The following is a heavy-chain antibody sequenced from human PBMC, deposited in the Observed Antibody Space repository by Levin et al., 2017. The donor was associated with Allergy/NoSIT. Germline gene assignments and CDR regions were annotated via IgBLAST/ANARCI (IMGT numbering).Heavy chain of an antibody. V-gene: IGHV4-39*01. CDR2: IYYSGST. D-gene: IGHD6-6*01. CDR3: ARHEKYSSSSQVFDY. J-gene: IGHJ4*02. CDR1: GGSISSSSYY. Sequence: SETLSLTCTVSGGSISSSSYYWGWIRQPPGKGLEWIGSIYYSGSTYYNPSLKSRVTISVDTSKNQFSLKLSSVTAADTAVYYCARHEKYSSSSQVFDYWGQGTLVTVSS.